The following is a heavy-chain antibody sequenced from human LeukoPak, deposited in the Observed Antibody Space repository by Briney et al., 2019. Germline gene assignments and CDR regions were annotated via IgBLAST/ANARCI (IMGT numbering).Heavy chain of an antibody. CDR1: GFTFSSYW. CDR3: ARDLSAYCGGDCDADY. Sequence: GGSLRLSCAASGFTFSSYWMSWVRQAPGKGLEWVANIKQDGSEKYYVDSVKGRFTISRDNAKNSLYLQMNSLRAEDTAVYYCARDLSAYCGGDCDADYWGQGTLVTVSS. D-gene: IGHD2-21*02. V-gene: IGHV3-7*01. J-gene: IGHJ4*02. CDR2: IKQDGSEK.